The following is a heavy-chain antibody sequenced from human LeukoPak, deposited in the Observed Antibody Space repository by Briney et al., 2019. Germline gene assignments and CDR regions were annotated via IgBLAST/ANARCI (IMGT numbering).Heavy chain of an antibody. CDR2: IYYNDNT. Sequence: SETPSLTCSVSGGSISSSSSYWGWIRQPPGKGLEWIGSIYYNDNTYYASSLKSRVTISVDTSKNQFSLKLNSVTAADTAVYYCARDRFFFDSSGYYYFDFWGPGTLVTVSS. D-gene: IGHD3-22*01. CDR1: GGSISSSSSY. V-gene: IGHV4-39*07. J-gene: IGHJ4*02. CDR3: ARDRFFFDSSGYYYFDF.